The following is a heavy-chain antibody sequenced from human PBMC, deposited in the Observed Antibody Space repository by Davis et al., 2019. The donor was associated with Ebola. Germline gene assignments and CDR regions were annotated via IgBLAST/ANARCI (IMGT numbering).Heavy chain of an antibody. V-gene: IGHV3-48*03. CDR2: ISSSGSTI. Sequence: GGSLRLSCAASGFTFSSYEMNWVRQAPGKGLEWVSYISSSGSTIYYADSVKGRFTISRDNAKNSLYLQMNSLRAEDTAVYYCARAPWVGHSSSDYWGQGTLVTVSS. CDR1: GFTFSSYE. CDR3: ARAPWVGHSSSDY. D-gene: IGHD6-6*01. J-gene: IGHJ4*02.